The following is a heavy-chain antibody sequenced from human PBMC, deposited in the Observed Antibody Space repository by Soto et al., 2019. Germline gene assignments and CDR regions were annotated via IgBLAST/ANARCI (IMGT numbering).Heavy chain of an antibody. CDR3: ARVGPPSPSVIWFFDL. Sequence: QGQLVQSGAEVKKPGSSVKVSCKASGCSFRTYAINWVRQAPGQGLEWMGGIIPMFAAPTYEQKFQGRLTITADESTTTVYLELSSLTSEDTAVYYCARVGPPSPSVIWFFDLWGRGTLVTVSS. CDR2: IIPMFAAP. V-gene: IGHV1-69*01. D-gene: IGHD2-21*01. CDR1: GCSFRTYA. J-gene: IGHJ2*01.